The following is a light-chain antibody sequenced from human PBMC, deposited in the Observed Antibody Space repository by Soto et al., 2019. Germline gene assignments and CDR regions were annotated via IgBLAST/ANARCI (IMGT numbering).Light chain of an antibody. J-gene: IGKJ1*01. CDR2: GAT. V-gene: IGKV3-20*01. Sequence: EIVLTQSPATLSLSPGERAYLSCRASQSVTDNYVAWYQQKPGQAPRLLLHGATFRATAVPDRFSGSGSGTDFTLPISSLEPEDFAVYHCQQYGNPPTFGQGTKVEIK. CDR3: QQYGNPPT. CDR1: QSVTDNY.